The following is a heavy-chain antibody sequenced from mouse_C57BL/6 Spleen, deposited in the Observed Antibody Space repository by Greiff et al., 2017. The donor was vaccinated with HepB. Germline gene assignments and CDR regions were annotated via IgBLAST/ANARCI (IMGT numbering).Heavy chain of an antibody. CDR1: GYTFTSYW. Sequence: QVQLQQSGAELVKPGASVKLSCKASGYTFTSYWMQWVKQRPGQGLEWIGEIDPSDSYTNYNQKFKGKATLTVDTSSSTAYMQLSSLTSEDSAVYYCARGTTVVAYWYFDVWGTGTTVTVSS. J-gene: IGHJ1*03. CDR3: ARGTTVVAYWYFDV. D-gene: IGHD1-1*01. CDR2: IDPSDSYT. V-gene: IGHV1-50*01.